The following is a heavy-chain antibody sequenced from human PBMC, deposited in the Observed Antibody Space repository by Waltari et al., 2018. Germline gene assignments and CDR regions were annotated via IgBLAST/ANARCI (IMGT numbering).Heavy chain of an antibody. CDR2: IYHTGDT. Sequence: QVQLQESGPGLVKPSGTLSLTCTVSGYSIKNNYYWGWIRQPPGEGLEWIGTIYHTGDTYDNPSLKSRVIISVDTSKNQFSLRLSSVTAADTAVYYCARVVPRAANDYWGQGTLVTVSS. CDR1: GYSIKNNYY. CDR3: ARVVPRAANDY. D-gene: IGHD3-10*01. J-gene: IGHJ4*02. V-gene: IGHV4-38-2*02.